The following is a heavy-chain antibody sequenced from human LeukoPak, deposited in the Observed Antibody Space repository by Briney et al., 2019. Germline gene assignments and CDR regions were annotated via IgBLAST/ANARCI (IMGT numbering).Heavy chain of an antibody. D-gene: IGHD2-21*02. CDR1: GSTFSSYA. V-gene: IGHV3-23*01. CDR2: ISGSGGST. J-gene: IGHJ4*02. CDR3: AKVGTYCGGDCPYYFDY. Sequence: GGSLRLSCAASGSTFSSYAMSWVRQAPGKGLEWVSAISGSGGSTYYADSVKGRFTISRDNSKNTLYLQMNSLRAEDTAVYYCAKVGTYCGGDCPYYFDYWGQGTLVTVSS.